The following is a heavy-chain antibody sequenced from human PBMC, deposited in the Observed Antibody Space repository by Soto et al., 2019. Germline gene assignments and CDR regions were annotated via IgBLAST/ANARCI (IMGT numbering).Heavy chain of an antibody. V-gene: IGHV2-5*02. CDR3: AHRRNYDGSWNEGVFDY. CDR2: IYWDDDK. J-gene: IGHJ4*02. Sequence: QITLKESGPTLVKPTQTLTLTCTFSGFSLTSRPVGVGWVRQPPGKALEWLAFIYWDDDKRYSPSLRSTLTVTKDAYKNQVVLTLTNMDPGDPATYYCAHRRNYDGSWNEGVFDYWGQGILVTVSS. D-gene: IGHD3-16*01. CDR1: GFSLTSRPVG.